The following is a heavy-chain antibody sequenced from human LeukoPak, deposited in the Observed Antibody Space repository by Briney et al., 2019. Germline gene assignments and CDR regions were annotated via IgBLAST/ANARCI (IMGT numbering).Heavy chain of an antibody. CDR3: AISLYSTYNYYDY. CDR1: GGSMSRSSYY. Sequence: PSETLSLTCTVSGGSMSRSSYYWGWIRQPPGKGLEWIGSIYYSGNTDYNPSLKSRVTISVDTSRNQFSLSLSSVAAADTAVYYCAISLYSTYNYYDYWGQGILVTVSS. D-gene: IGHD6-13*01. J-gene: IGHJ4*02. V-gene: IGHV4-39*01. CDR2: IYYSGNT.